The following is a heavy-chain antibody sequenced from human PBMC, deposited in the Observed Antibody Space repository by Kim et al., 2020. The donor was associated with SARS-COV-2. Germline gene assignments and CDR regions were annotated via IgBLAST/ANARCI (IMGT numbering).Heavy chain of an antibody. Sequence: GGSLRLSCAASGFTFSSYGMHWVRQAPGKGLEWVAVIWYDGSNKYYADSVKGRFTISRDNSKNTLYLQMNSLRAEDTAVYYCAKEGYYGSGTSPGDVWGQGTTVTVSS. D-gene: IGHD3-10*01. J-gene: IGHJ6*02. V-gene: IGHV3-33*06. CDR2: IWYDGSNK. CDR1: GFTFSSYG. CDR3: AKEGYYGSGTSPGDV.